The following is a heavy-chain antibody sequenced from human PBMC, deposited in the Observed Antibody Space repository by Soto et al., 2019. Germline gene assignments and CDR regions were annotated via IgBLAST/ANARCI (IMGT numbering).Heavy chain of an antibody. Sequence: SLRLSCAASGFSFSSFAMSWVRQAPGKGLECVSVISDRDGSTYFADSVKGRFTVSRDNSMNTLYMQMNSLRAEDTAVYYCAKSDTALSYGFDPWGQGTVVTVSS. J-gene: IGHJ5*02. V-gene: IGHV3-23*01. D-gene: IGHD5-18*01. CDR3: AKSDTALSYGFDP. CDR1: GFSFSSFA. CDR2: ISDRDGST.